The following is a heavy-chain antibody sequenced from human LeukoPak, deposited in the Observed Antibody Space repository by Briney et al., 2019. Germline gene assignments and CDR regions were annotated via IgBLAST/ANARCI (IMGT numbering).Heavy chain of an antibody. J-gene: IGHJ2*01. CDR2: IYHSGYT. D-gene: IGHD3-22*01. CDR1: GASISTGTSY. Sequence: SETLSLTCNVSGASISTGTSYWGRIRQPPGRGLEWIGSIYHSGYTYYNPSLKSRVTISVDTSKNQFSLKLSSLTAADTAVYYCVRETRMYFFDSGGLGHFDFWGRGTLVTVSS. V-gene: IGHV4-39*02. CDR3: VRETRMYFFDSGGLGHFDF.